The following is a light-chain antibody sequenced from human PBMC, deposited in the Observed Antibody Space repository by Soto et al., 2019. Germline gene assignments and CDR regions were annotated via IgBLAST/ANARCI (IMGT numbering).Light chain of an antibody. Sequence: QSVLTQPASVSGSPGQSIAISCTGTSSDVGGCNFVSWYQQLPGKAPRLMIYDVNYRPSGVSDRFSGSKSGNTASLTISGLQAEDEADYYCSSYTTSSTLVFGTGTKLTVL. J-gene: IGLJ1*01. CDR3: SSYTTSSTLV. CDR1: SSDVGGCNF. V-gene: IGLV2-14*01. CDR2: DVN.